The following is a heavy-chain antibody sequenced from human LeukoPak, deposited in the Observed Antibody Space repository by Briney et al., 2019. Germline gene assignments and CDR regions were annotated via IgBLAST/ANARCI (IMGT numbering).Heavy chain of an antibody. D-gene: IGHD1-26*01. Sequence: PGGSLRLSCVASGFTFSSYGMHWVHQAPGKGLEWVAFIRYDGSNKYYADSVKGRFTISRDNSKNTLYLQMNSLRAEDTAVYYCAKERGRRSYYVDYYYYMDAWGKGTTVTVSS. CDR3: AKERGRRSYYVDYYYYMDA. CDR2: IRYDGSNK. V-gene: IGHV3-30*02. CDR1: GFTFSSYG. J-gene: IGHJ6*03.